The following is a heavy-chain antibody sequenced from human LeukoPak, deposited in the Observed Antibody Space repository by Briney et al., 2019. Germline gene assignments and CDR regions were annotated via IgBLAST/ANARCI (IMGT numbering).Heavy chain of an antibody. Sequence: SQTLSLTCTVSGGSISSGDYYWSWIRQPPGKGLEWIGYIYYSGSTYYNPSLKSRVTISVDTSKNQFSLKLSSVTAADTAVYYCARVGYYDSNGYSHAFDIWGQGTMVTVSS. V-gene: IGHV4-30-4*01. CDR3: ARVGYYDSNGYSHAFDI. J-gene: IGHJ3*02. CDR1: GGSISSGDYY. CDR2: IYYSGST. D-gene: IGHD3-22*01.